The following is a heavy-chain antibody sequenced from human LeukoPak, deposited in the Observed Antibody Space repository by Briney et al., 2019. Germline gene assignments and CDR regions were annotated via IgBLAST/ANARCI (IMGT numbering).Heavy chain of an antibody. Sequence: GGSLRLSCAASGFTFSSYGMNWVRQAPGKGLEWVSSIGSSSSYIYYADSVKGRFTISRDNAKNSLFLQMNSLRAEDTAVYFCAAPGCRGGTCYRYGFDPWGQGTLVTVSS. D-gene: IGHD2-15*01. CDR1: GFTFSSYG. CDR3: AAPGCRGGTCYRYGFDP. CDR2: IGSSSSYI. V-gene: IGHV3-21*01. J-gene: IGHJ5*02.